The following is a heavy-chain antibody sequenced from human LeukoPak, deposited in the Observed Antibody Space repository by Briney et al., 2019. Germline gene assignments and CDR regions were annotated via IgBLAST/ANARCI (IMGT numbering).Heavy chain of an antibody. CDR3: ARGKVTGTAYDAFDI. D-gene: IGHD1-7*01. Sequence: PEASVKVSCKASGYTFTSYGISWVRQAPGQGLEWMGWINPNSGGTNYAQKFQGRVTMTRDTSISTAYMELSRLRSDDTAVYYCARGKVTGTAYDAFDIWGQGTMVTVSS. CDR2: INPNSGGT. CDR1: GYTFTSYG. J-gene: IGHJ3*02. V-gene: IGHV1-2*02.